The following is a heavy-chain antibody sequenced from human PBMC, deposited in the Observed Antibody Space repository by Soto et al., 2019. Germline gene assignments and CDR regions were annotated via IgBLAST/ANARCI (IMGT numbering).Heavy chain of an antibody. Sequence: QVQLKESGPGLVKPSETLSLTCTVSGGSISSYYWSWIRQPPGKGLEWIGYIYYSGSTNYNPSHKSRGTISVDTSTNQFSLKLSSVTAADTAVYYCARAYGVGAGDYWGQGTLVTVSS. CDR1: GGSISSYY. J-gene: IGHJ4*02. CDR3: ARAYGVGAGDY. V-gene: IGHV4-59*01. CDR2: IYYSGST. D-gene: IGHD4-17*01.